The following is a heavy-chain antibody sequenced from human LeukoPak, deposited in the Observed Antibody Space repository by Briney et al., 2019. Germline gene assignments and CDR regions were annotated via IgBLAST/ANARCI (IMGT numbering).Heavy chain of an antibody. CDR2: IYYSGST. Sequence: PSETLSLTCTVSGGSISSGDYYWSWIRQPPGKGLEWIGYIYYSGSTYYNPSLKSRVTISVDTSKNQFSLKLSSVTAADTAVYYCAGTRELRNYYYMDVWGKGTTVTVSS. J-gene: IGHJ6*03. V-gene: IGHV4-30-4*08. CDR1: GGSISSGDYY. CDR3: AGTRELRNYYYMDV. D-gene: IGHD1-26*01.